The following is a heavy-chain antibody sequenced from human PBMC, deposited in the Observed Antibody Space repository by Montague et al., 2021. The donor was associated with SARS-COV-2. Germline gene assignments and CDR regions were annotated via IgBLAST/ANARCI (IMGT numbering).Heavy chain of an antibody. J-gene: IGHJ4*01. Sequence: SLRLSCAASGFPFGSYAMHWVRQAPGKGLEWVAVIWYDGSNKYYADSVKGRFTISRDNSKNTLYLQMNSLRAEDTAVYYCARDLALSENTVGYWGHGTLVTVSS. CDR2: IWYDGSNK. CDR3: ARDLALSENTVGY. D-gene: IGHD3-3*02. V-gene: IGHV3-33*01. CDR1: GFPFGSYA.